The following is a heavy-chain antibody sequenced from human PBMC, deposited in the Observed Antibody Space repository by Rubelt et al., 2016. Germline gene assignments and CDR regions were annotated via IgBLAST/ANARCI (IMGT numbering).Heavy chain of an antibody. CDR1: GYTFTSYY. Sequence: QVQLVQSGADVKMPGASVKVSCKTSGYTFTSYYVHWVRQAPGQGLEWLGLINPSGGTSSHTQKFQGRLRMTRDTSTSTFYMELSSLGSQDTAVYYCVRDGAPPGGVSLDYWGQGTLVTVSS. J-gene: IGHJ4*02. CDR2: INPSGGTS. D-gene: IGHD2-8*02. V-gene: IGHV1-46*01. CDR3: VRDGAPPGGVSLDY.